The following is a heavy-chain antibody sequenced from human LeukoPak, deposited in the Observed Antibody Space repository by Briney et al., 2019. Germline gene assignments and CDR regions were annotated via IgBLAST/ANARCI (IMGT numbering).Heavy chain of an antibody. Sequence: AASVKVSCKASGGTFSSYAISWVRQAPGQGLEWMGIINPSGGSTSYAQKFQGRVTMTRDTSTSTVYMELSSLRSEDTAVYYCARVLSSGWHEGLDYWGQGTLVTVSS. J-gene: IGHJ4*02. CDR1: GGTFSSYA. V-gene: IGHV1-46*01. D-gene: IGHD6-19*01. CDR3: ARVLSSGWHEGLDY. CDR2: INPSGGST.